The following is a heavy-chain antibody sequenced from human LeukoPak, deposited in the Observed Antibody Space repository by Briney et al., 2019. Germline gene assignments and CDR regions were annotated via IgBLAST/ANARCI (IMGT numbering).Heavy chain of an antibody. Sequence: SETLSLTCAVYGGCFSGYYWSWIRQRPGKGLEWIGEINHSGSTNYNPSLKSRVTISVDTSKNQFSLKLSSVTAADTAVYYCARALKVGATLNYYYYYGMDVWGQGTTVTVSS. CDR2: INHSGST. D-gene: IGHD1-26*01. V-gene: IGHV4-34*01. CDR1: GGCFSGYY. J-gene: IGHJ6*02. CDR3: ARALKVGATLNYYYYYGMDV.